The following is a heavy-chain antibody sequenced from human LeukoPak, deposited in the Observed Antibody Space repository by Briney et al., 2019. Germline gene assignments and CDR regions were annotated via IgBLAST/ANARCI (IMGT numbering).Heavy chain of an antibody. CDR1: GGTFSSYA. V-gene: IGHV1-69*05. D-gene: IGHD6-13*01. CDR3: AREYGWQQLAPGSRAFDI. J-gene: IGHJ3*02. Sequence: GSSVKVSCKASGGTFSSYAISWVRQAPGQGLEWMGGIIPIFGTANYAQKFQGRVTITTDESTSTAYMELSSLRSEDTAVYYCAREYGWQQLAPGSRAFDIWGQGTMVTVSS. CDR2: IIPIFGTA.